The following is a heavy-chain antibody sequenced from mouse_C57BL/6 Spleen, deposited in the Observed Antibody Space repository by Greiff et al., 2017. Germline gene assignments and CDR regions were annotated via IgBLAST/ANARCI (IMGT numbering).Heavy chain of an antibody. D-gene: IGHD2-1*01. CDR3: ARDGNYPY. J-gene: IGHJ3*01. V-gene: IGHV1-50*01. CDR2: IDPSDSYT. CDR1: GYTFTSYW. Sequence: VKLQQPGAELVKPGASVKLSCKASGYTFTSYWMQWVKQRPGQGLEWIGEIDPSDSYTNYNQKFKGKATLTVDTSSSTAYMQLSSLTSEDSAVYYCARDGNYPYWGQGTLVTVSA.